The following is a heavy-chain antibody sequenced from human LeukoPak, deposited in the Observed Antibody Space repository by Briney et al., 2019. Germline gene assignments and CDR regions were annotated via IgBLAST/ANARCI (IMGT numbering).Heavy chain of an antibody. CDR2: IWYDGSNK. V-gene: IGHV3-33*01. J-gene: IGHJ4*02. Sequence: GRSLRLSCAASGFTFSSYGMHWVRQAPGKGLEWVVVIWYDGSNKYYADSVKGRFTISRDNSKNTLYLQMNSLRAEDTAVYYCARVSSRDDYIWGSYLDYWGQGTLVTVSS. D-gene: IGHD3-16*02. CDR3: ARVSSRDDYIWGSYLDY. CDR1: GFTFSSYG.